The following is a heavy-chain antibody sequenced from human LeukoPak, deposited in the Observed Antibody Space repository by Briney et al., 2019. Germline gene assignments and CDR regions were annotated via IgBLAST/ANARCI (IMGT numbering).Heavy chain of an antibody. CDR2: ISYDGRRM. CDR1: GFTFSSYA. CDR3: TKQGDVLVAGIDY. D-gene: IGHD2-21*01. V-gene: IGHV3-30*18. Sequence: PGGSLRLSCAASGFTFSSYAMNWVRQAPGKGLEWVATISYDGRRMYYADAVKGRFTISRDNSKNTLYLQMNSLRGDDTAVYYCTKQGDVLVAGIDYWGQGTQVTVSS. J-gene: IGHJ4*02.